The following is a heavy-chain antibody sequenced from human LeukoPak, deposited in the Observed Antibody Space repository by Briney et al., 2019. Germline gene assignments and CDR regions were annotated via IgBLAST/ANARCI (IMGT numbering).Heavy chain of an antibody. V-gene: IGHV3-23*01. Sequence: GGSLRLSCAASGFTFSSYAMSWVRQAPGKGLEWVSAISGSGGSTYYADSVKGRFTISRDNSKNTLYLQMNSLRAEDTAVYYCAKDGPITMIVVATGAFDIWGQGTMVTVSS. D-gene: IGHD3-22*01. CDR2: ISGSGGST. J-gene: IGHJ3*02. CDR3: AKDGPITMIVVATGAFDI. CDR1: GFTFSSYA.